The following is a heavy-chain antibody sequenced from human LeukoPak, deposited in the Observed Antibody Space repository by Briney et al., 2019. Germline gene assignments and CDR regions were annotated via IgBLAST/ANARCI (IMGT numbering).Heavy chain of an antibody. V-gene: IGHV1-8*01. J-gene: IGHJ6*03. CDR2: MNPNSGNT. CDR1: GYTFTSYD. Sequence: ASVKVSCKASGYTFTSYDINWVRQATGQGLEWMGWMNPNSGNTGYAQKFQGRVTMTRNTSISTAYMELSSLRSEDTAVYYCARALRDIVVVPAARSMDYYMDVWGKGTTVTVSS. CDR3: ARALRDIVVVPAARSMDYYMDV. D-gene: IGHD2-2*01.